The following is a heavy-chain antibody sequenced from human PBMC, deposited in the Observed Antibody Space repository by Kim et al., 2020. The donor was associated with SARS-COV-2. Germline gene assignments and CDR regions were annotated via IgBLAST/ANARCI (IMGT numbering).Heavy chain of an antibody. CDR3: ARDGARDGQTLDDAFDI. J-gene: IGHJ3*02. D-gene: IGHD3-16*01. CDR2: IIPIFGTA. V-gene: IGHV1-69*13. Sequence: SVKVSCKASGGTFSSYAISWVRQAPGQGLEWMGGIIPIFGTANYAQKFQGRVTITADESTSTAYMELSSLRSEDTAVYYCARDGARDGQTLDDAFDIWGQGTMVTVSS. CDR1: GGTFSSYA.